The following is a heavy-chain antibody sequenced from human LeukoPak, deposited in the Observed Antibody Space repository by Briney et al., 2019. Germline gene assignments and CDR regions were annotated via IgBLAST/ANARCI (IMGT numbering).Heavy chain of an antibody. CDR2: MHTSGTT. CDR1: GGSVSSGSYY. V-gene: IGHV4-61*02. D-gene: IGHD2-15*01. CDR3: ARWGGQFNN. Sequence: SETLSLTCTVSGGSVSSGSYYWSWLRQPSGKGLEWIGRMHTSGTTHYNPALKSRVTISEDTSKNVFSLNLTSVTAADTAVYYCARWGGQFNNWGQGTLVTVSS. J-gene: IGHJ4*02.